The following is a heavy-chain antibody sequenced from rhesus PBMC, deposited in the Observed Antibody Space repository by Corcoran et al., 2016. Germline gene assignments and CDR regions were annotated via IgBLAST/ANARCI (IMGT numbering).Heavy chain of an antibody. CDR1: GFTFSSYD. Sequence: EVQLVESGGALVQPGGSLSLSCAASGFTFSSYDMSWVCQALGEGLEWVSSISRTGEIIYYTDSVKGRFTISRDNAKNSVSLQMNSLKTEDTAIYYCTRGDYWGQGVLVTVSS. CDR3: TRGDY. CDR2: ISRTGEII. J-gene: IGHJ4*01. V-gene: IGHV3S4*01.